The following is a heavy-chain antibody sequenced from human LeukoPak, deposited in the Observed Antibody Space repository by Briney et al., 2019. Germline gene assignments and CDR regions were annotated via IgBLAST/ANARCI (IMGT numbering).Heavy chain of an antibody. CDR3: ARGGEANYYDTSGYYLYYY. Sequence: SVKVSCKASGGTFSNYAISWVRQAPGQGLEWMGRIIPIFGTTNYAQKFQGRVTITTDESTSTAYMELSSLRSEDTAVYYCARGGEANYYDTSGYYLYYYWGQGTLVTVSS. V-gene: IGHV1-69*05. J-gene: IGHJ4*02. CDR1: GGTFSNYA. D-gene: IGHD3-22*01. CDR2: IIPIFGTT.